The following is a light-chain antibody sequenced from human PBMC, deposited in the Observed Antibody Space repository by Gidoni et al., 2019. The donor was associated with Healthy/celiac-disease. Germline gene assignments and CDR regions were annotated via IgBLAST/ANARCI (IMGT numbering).Light chain of an antibody. Sequence: DIQMTQSPSTLSASVGDRVTITCRASQRISSWFAWYQQKPGKAPKLLIYDASSLESGVPSRFSGSGSGTEFTLTISSLQPDDFATYYCQQYNSYSRTFGQGTKVEIK. J-gene: IGKJ1*01. CDR3: QQYNSYSRT. V-gene: IGKV1-5*01. CDR2: DAS. CDR1: QRISSW.